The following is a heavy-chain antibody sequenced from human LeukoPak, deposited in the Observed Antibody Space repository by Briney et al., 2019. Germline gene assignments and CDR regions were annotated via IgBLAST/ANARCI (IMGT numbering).Heavy chain of an antibody. J-gene: IGHJ6*03. CDR3: AGARGGDDYYYYYMDV. CDR2: ISSSSYI. Sequence: GGSLRLSCAASGFTFSSYSMNWVRQAPGKGLEWVSSISSSSYIYYADSVKGRFTISRDNAKKSLYLQMNSLRAEDTDVYYCAGARGGDDYYYYYMDVWGKGTRVTVS. D-gene: IGHD4-17*01. CDR1: GFTFSSYS. V-gene: IGHV3-21*01.